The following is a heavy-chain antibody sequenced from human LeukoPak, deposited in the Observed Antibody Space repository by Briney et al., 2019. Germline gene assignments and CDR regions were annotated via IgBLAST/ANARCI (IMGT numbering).Heavy chain of an antibody. CDR3: ARLPAQTDY. CDR1: GDSISNGYW. Sequence: PSETLSLTCTVSGDSISNGYWWTWVRQPPGEGLEWIGDIYHSGSTNYNPSLKSRLTTSVDKSKNQFSLSLRSVTAADTAVYYCARLPAQTDYWGQGTLVTVSS. V-gene: IGHV4-4*02. J-gene: IGHJ4*02. CDR2: IYHSGST.